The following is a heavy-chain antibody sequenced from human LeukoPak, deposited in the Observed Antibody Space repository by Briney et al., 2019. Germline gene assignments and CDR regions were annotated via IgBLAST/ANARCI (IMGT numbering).Heavy chain of an antibody. V-gene: IGHV4-59*01. CDR2: TFYSGNV. J-gene: IGHJ5*02. CDR1: GGSITFYY. D-gene: IGHD1-14*01. Sequence: PSETLSLTCAVSGGSITFYYWHWMRQPPGKGLEWIGHTFYSGNVKYNHSLESRVTISVDRSKNQISLNLNSVTAADTAVYYCAKGGPEASAGLSWFDPWGQGTLVTVSS. CDR3: AKGGPEASAGLSWFDP.